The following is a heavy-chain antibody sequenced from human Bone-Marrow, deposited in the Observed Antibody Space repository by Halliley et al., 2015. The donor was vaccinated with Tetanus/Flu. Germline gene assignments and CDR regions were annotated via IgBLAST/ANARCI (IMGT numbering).Heavy chain of an antibody. J-gene: IGHJ4*02. CDR2: IYYSGTI. Sequence: TLSLTCTVSGGFIRSGGHYWSWIRQHPGKGLEWIGFIYYSGTIYYNKSLKSRVTISVDTSKNQFSLNLRSVTAADTAVYYCARGLHYYDRGDYFDYWGQGILVPVSS. V-gene: IGHV4-31*03. CDR3: ARGLHYYDRGDYFDY. CDR1: GGFIRSGGHY. D-gene: IGHD3-22*01.